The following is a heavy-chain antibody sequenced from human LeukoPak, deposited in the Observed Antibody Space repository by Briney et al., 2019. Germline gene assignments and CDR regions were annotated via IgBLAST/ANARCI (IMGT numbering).Heavy chain of an antibody. CDR2: IIPIFGTA. V-gene: IGHV1-69*05. D-gene: IGHD6-13*01. CDR1: GGTFSSYA. J-gene: IGHJ4*02. CDR3: ARHVGYSSSWYYSDY. Sequence: GASVKVSFKASGGTFSSYAISWGRPAPGQGLGWVGGIIPIFGTANYAQKFQGRVTITTDESTSMAYMELSSLRSEDTAVYYCARHVGYSSSWYYSDYWGQGTLVTVSS.